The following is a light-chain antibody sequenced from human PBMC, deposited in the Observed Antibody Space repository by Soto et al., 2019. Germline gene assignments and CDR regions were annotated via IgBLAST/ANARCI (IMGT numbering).Light chain of an antibody. CDR2: EVS. J-gene: IGLJ1*01. CDR3: SSYAGSNMGV. CDR1: SSDVGGYKF. Sequence: QSVLTQPPSASGSPGQSVTISCTGTSSDVGGYKFVSWYQQHPGKAPKLIIYEVSQRPSGVPDRFSASKSGDTASLTVSGLRAEDEADYYCSSYAGSNMGVFGSGTKLPVL. V-gene: IGLV2-8*01.